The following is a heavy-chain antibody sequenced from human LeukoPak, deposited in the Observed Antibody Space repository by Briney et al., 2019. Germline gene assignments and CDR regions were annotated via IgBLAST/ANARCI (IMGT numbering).Heavy chain of an antibody. J-gene: IGHJ4*02. CDR3: AKEDTSMAPGFDY. V-gene: IGHV4-39*07. CDR1: GGSISSSTYY. CDR2: IYDSGIT. Sequence: SETLSLTCTVSGGSISSSTYYWGWIRQPPGKGLGWVITIYDSGITYYNPSLSSRVTISLDTSKDQFSLNLNSVTAADTAVYYCAKEDTSMAPGFDYWGQGTLVTVSS. D-gene: IGHD5-18*01.